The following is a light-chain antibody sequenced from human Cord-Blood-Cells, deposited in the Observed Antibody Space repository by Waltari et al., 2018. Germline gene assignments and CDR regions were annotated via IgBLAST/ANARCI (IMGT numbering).Light chain of an antibody. CDR2: LGS. V-gene: IGKV2-28*01. J-gene: IGKJ2*01. CDR1: QSLLHSNGYNY. Sequence: DIVMHQSPLSRPVTPGKPASITCTPSQSLLHSNGYNYLDWYLQKPGQSPQLLIYLGSNRASGVPDRFSGSGSGTDFTLKISRVEAEDVGVYYCMQALQTPPTFGQGTKLEIK. CDR3: MQALQTPPT.